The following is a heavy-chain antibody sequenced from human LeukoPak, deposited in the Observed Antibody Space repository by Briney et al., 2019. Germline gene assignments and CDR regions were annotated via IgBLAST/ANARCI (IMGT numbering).Heavy chain of an antibody. V-gene: IGHV1-18*01. CDR2: ISDYNGNT. Sequence: ASVKVSCKASGYTFTSYGISWVRQAPGQGLEWMGWISDYNGNTNYAQKLQGRVAMTTDTSTSTAYMELRSLRSDDTAVYYCARGPLKRITMVRGVTNWFDPWGQGTPVTVSS. CDR1: GYTFTSYG. D-gene: IGHD3-10*01. J-gene: IGHJ5*02. CDR3: ARGPLKRITMVRGVTNWFDP.